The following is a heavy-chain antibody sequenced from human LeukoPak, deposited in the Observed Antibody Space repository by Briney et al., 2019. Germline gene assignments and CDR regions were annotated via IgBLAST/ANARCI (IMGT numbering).Heavy chain of an antibody. V-gene: IGHV4-61*02. CDR2: ISSSGST. J-gene: IGHJ4*02. CDR3: ARDSVVVTTIDY. CDR1: GDSISSGDYY. D-gene: IGHD2-21*02. Sequence: PSETLSLTCTVSGDSISSGDYYWSWIRQPAGKGLEWIGRISSSGSTNYNPSLKSRVTISVDTSKNQFSLKLSSVTAADTAVYYCARDSVVVTTIDYWGQGTLVTVSS.